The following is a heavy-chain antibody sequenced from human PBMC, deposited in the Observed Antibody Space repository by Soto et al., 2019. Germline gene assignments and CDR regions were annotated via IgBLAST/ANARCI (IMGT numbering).Heavy chain of an antibody. CDR3: AAVPVLRFLKWLPAYFDY. Sequence: ASVKVSCKAPSDTVTSYYIHWLRQAPGHGLEWMGIINPNGGNTHYAQHFQERVTLTRDMSTGTAYMELSSLRSEDTAVYYCAAVPVLRFLKWLPAYFDYWGQGTLVPGAS. CDR1: SDTVTSYY. D-gene: IGHD3-3*01. J-gene: IGHJ4*02. CDR2: INPNGGNT. V-gene: IGHV1-46*01.